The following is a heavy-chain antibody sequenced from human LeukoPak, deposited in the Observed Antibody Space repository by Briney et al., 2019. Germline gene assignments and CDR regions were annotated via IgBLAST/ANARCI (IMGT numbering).Heavy chain of an antibody. J-gene: IGHJ4*02. V-gene: IGHV4-4*07. Sequence: SETLSLSCSVSGGSINSYWWSWIRQPAGKGLEFIGRIYTTGMTNYNPSLKSRVSMSVDTSKNQFSLELRSVTAADTAVYFCARAGYTISSYRFDYWGQGALVTVSS. CDR3: ARAGYTISSYRFDY. D-gene: IGHD3-16*02. CDR1: GGSINSYW. CDR2: IYTTGMT.